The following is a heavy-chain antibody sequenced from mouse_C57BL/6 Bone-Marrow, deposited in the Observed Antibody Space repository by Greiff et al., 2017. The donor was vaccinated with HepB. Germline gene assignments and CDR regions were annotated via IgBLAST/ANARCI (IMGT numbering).Heavy chain of an antibody. J-gene: IGHJ4*01. V-gene: IGHV5-12*01. CDR3: ARQGLMDY. Sequence: EVQGVESGGGLVQPGGSLKLSCAASGFTFSDYYMYWVRQTPEKRLEWVAYISNGGGSTYYPDTVKGRFTISRDNAKNTLYLQMSRLKSEDTAMYYCARQGLMDYWGQGTSVTVSS. CDR2: ISNGGGST. CDR1: GFTFSDYY.